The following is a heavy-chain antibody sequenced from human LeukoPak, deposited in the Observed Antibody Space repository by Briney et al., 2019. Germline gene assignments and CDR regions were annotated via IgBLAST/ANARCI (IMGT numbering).Heavy chain of an antibody. D-gene: IGHD5-12*01. Sequence: GGSLRLSCAASGFTFSSYAMHWVRQAPGKGLEWVAVISYDGSNKYYADSVKGRFTISRDNSKNTMYLQMNSLRAEDTAVYYCAKDRPTWPIDYWGQGTLVTVSS. J-gene: IGHJ4*02. CDR1: GFTFSSYA. CDR3: AKDRPTWPIDY. V-gene: IGHV3-30-3*01. CDR2: ISYDGSNK.